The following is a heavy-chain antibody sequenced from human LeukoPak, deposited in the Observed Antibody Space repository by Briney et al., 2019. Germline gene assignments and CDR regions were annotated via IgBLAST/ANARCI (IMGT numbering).Heavy chain of an antibody. J-gene: IGHJ6*03. Sequence: PSETLSLTCTVSGGSISSYYWSWIRQPPGKGLEWIGYIYYSGSTNYKPSLKSRVTISVDTSKNQFSLNLSSATAADTAVYYCARVVGGASGRYYYYYMDVWGKGTTVTVSS. D-gene: IGHD3-16*01. V-gene: IGHV4-59*01. CDR3: ARVVGGASGRYYYYYMDV. CDR2: IYYSGST. CDR1: GGSISSYY.